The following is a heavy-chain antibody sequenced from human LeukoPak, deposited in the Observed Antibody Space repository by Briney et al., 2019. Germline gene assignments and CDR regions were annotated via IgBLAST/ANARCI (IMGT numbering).Heavy chain of an antibody. D-gene: IGHD2-15*01. Sequence: GGSLRLSCAASGFTFSSYAMSWVRQAPGKGLEWVSLVSDTGATIHQSDSVRGRFTISRDNAKYTVYLQMNSLRAEDTAVYYCAKAHDCSGGSCYPYFDYWGQGTLLTVSS. CDR2: VSDTGATI. CDR1: GFTFSSYA. CDR3: AKAHDCSGGSCYPYFDY. V-gene: IGHV3-23*01. J-gene: IGHJ4*02.